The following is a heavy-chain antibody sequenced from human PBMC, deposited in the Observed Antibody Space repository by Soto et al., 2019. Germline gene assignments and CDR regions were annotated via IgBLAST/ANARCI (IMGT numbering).Heavy chain of an antibody. Sequence: GVFLRHYCAVAGVTFSSYAMGLVSTAPGKGLEWVSAISGSGGSTYYADSVKGRFTISRDNSKNTLYLQMNSLRAEDTAVYYCAKAVISFYYYGMDVWGQWTTVHVSS. CDR3: AKAVISFYYYGMDV. V-gene: IGHV3-23*01. CDR1: GVTFSSYA. CDR2: ISGSGGST. J-gene: IGHJ6*02.